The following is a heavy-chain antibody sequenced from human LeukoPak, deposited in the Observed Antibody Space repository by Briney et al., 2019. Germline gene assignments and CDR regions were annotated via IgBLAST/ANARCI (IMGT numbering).Heavy chain of an antibody. CDR1: GFTFSSYA. Sequence: PGGSLRLSCAASGFTFSSYAMHWVRQAPGKGLEWVAVISYDGSNKYYADSVKGRFTISRDNSKNTLYLQMNSLRAEDTAVYYCARAPMVREPIRCWGQGTLVTVSS. J-gene: IGHJ4*02. CDR3: ARAPMVREPIRC. CDR2: ISYDGSNK. V-gene: IGHV3-30*04. D-gene: IGHD3-10*01.